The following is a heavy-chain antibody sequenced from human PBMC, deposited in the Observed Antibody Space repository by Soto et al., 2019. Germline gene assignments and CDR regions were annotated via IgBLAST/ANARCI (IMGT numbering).Heavy chain of an antibody. J-gene: IGHJ6*02. CDR2: IGTAGDT. V-gene: IGHV3-13*01. Sequence: PGGSLRLSCAASGFTFSSYDMHWVRQATGKGLEWVSAIGTAGDTYYPGSVKGRFTISRENAKNSLYLQMNSLRAGDTAVYYCARGGQGSSPYYCYYGMDVWGQGTTVTVSS. CDR3: ARGGQGSSPYYCYYGMDV. CDR1: GFTFSSYD. D-gene: IGHD6-13*01.